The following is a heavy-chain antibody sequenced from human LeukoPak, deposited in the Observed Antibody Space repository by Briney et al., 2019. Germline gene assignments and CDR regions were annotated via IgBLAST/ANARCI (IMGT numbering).Heavy chain of an antibody. V-gene: IGHV1-24*01. CDR2: FDPEDGET. CDR3: ATDILGYYDSSGYSYY. Sequence: ASVKVSCKVSGYTLTELSMHWVRQAPGKGLEWMGGFDPEDGETIYAQKSQGRVTMTEDTSTDTAYMELSSLRSEDTAVYYCATDILGYYDSSGYSYYWGQGTLVTVSS. D-gene: IGHD3-22*01. J-gene: IGHJ4*02. CDR1: GYTLTELS.